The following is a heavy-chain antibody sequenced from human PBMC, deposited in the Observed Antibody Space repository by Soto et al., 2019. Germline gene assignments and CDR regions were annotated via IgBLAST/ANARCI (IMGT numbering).Heavy chain of an antibody. Sequence: PGGSLRLSCAASGFTFASYDMNWVRQAPGKGLEWVSAISRSGDTTYSADSVKGRFTISRDNSNNALYLQMSRLRAEDTAVYFCAKIASGTYPYYFDYRGKGTLVTISS. V-gene: IGHV3-23*01. CDR3: AKIASGTYPYYFDY. J-gene: IGHJ4*02. D-gene: IGHD3-16*02. CDR1: GFTFASYD. CDR2: ISRSGDTT.